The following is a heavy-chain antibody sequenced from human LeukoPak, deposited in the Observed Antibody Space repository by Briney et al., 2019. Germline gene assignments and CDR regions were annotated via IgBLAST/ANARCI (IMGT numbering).Heavy chain of an antibody. CDR2: IWYDGSNE. J-gene: IGHJ3*01. Sequence: GGSLRLSCAASGFTFNNYDMSWVRQAPGKGLEWVAVIWYDGSNEYYADAVKGRFIISRDNSKNTVHLQMNSLRVEDTSVYYCAREISMFVNAFDLWGQGTLVAVSS. D-gene: IGHD3-10*02. CDR1: GFTFNNYD. V-gene: IGHV3-33*08. CDR3: AREISMFVNAFDL.